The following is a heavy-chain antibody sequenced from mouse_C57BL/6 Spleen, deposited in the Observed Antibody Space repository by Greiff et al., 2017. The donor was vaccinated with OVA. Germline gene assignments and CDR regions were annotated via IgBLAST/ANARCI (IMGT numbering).Heavy chain of an antibody. CDR3: ARAEGNYGGDYFDY. Sequence: EVQLQESGPGMVKPSQSLSLTCTVTGYSITSGYDWHWIRHFPGNKLEWMGYISYSGSTNYNPSLKSRISITHDTSKNHFFLKLNSVTTEDTATYYCARAEGNYGGDYFDYWGQGTTLTVSS. CDR1: GYSITSGYD. D-gene: IGHD2-1*01. V-gene: IGHV3-1*01. CDR2: ISYSGST. J-gene: IGHJ2*01.